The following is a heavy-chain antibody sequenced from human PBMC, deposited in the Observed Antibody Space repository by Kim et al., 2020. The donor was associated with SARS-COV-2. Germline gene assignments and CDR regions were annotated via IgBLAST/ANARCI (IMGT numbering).Heavy chain of an antibody. CDR1: GGSISSYY. D-gene: IGHD5-12*01. CDR3: AGRSGYDYDY. Sequence: SETLSLTCTVSGGSISSYYWSWIRQPPGKGLEWIGYIYYSGSTNYNPSLKSRVTISVDMSKNQFSLKLSSVTAADTAVYYCAGRSGYDYDYWGQGTLVTVSS. CDR2: IYYSGST. V-gene: IGHV4-59*01. J-gene: IGHJ4*02.